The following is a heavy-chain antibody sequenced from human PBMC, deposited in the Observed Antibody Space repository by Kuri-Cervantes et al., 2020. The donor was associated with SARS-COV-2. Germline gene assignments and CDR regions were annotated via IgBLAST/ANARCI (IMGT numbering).Heavy chain of an antibody. V-gene: IGHV3-30-3*01. Sequence: GGSLRLSCAASGFTFNTYAMSWVRQAPGKGLEWVAVISYDGTNKDYTASGKGRFTISRDNSQNTLYLQMKSLRTEDTALYYCARDRVGVHDSWGQGTLVTVSS. CDR2: ISYDGTNK. CDR1: GFTFNTYA. J-gene: IGHJ4*02. CDR3: ARDRVGVHDS. D-gene: IGHD2-21*01.